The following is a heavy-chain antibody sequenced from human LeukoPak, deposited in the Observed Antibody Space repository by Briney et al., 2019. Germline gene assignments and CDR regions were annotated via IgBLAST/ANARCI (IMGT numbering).Heavy chain of an antibody. J-gene: IGHJ4*02. V-gene: IGHV1-2*02. CDR1: GYTFTGYY. D-gene: IGHD4-23*01. CDR3: ARDLRTVVHDY. CDR2: INPNSGGT. Sequence: ASVKVSCKASGYTFTGYYMHWVRQAPGQGLEWMGWINPNSGGTNYPQKFQGRVTMTTDTSTTTVYMELRSLRSDDTAVYYCARDLRTVVHDYWGQGTLVTASS.